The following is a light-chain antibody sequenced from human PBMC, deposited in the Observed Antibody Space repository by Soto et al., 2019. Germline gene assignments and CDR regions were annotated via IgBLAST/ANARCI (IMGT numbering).Light chain of an antibody. J-gene: IGKJ1*01. Sequence: EIVLTQSPGTLSLSPGERATLSCRASESVSSTSLAWYQQKPGQAPRLLMYGVSSRATGIPDRFSGSGSGKDFPLTIKRLEFKDFEVYFCQQYYNSVWPFGKGTK. CDR3: QQYYNSVWP. CDR1: ESVSSTS. CDR2: GVS. V-gene: IGKV3-20*01.